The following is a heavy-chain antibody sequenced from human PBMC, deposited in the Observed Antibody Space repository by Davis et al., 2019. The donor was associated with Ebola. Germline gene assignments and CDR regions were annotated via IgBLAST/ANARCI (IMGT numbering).Heavy chain of an antibody. V-gene: IGHV4-30-4*01. Sequence: PSETLSLTCTVSGGSISSGDYYWSWIRQPPGKGLEWIGYIYYSGSTYYNPSLKSRVTISVDTSKNQFSLKLSSVTAADTAVYYCARAYDFWSGYSFGREYYFDYWGQGTLVTVSS. CDR2: IYYSGST. J-gene: IGHJ4*02. CDR1: GGSISSGDYY. D-gene: IGHD3-3*01. CDR3: ARAYDFWSGYSFGREYYFDY.